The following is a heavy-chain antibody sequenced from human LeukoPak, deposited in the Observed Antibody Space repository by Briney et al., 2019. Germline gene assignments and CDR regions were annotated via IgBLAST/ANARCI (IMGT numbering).Heavy chain of an antibody. D-gene: IGHD1-26*01. J-gene: IGHJ4*02. CDR2: IYHSGST. V-gene: IGHV4-38-2*02. Sequence: SETLSLTCTVSGYSISSGYYWGWIRQPPGKGLEWIGSIYHSGSTYYNPSLKSRVTISVDTSKNQFSLKLSSVTAADTAVYYCARDPSGSAYDYWGQGTLVTVSS. CDR3: ARDPSGSAYDY. CDR1: GYSISSGYY.